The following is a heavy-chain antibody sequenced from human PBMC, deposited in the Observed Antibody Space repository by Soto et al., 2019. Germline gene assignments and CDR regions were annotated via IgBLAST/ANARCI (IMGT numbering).Heavy chain of an antibody. CDR2: IYHSGST. J-gene: IGHJ6*02. CDR1: GGSISSGGYS. Sequence: SETLSLTCAVSGGSISSGGYSWSWIRQPPGKGLEWIGYIYHSGSTYYNPSLKSRVTISVDRSKNQFSLKLSSVTAADTAVYYCAREGISYYHGMDVWGQGTTVTVSS. CDR3: AREGISYYHGMDV. D-gene: IGHD2-15*01. V-gene: IGHV4-30-2*01.